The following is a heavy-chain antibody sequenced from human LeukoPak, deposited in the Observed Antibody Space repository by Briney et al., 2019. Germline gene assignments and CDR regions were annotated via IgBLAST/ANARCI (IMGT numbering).Heavy chain of an antibody. CDR1: GCSISSGGYY. CDR3: ARVHCSSTSCLFDY. D-gene: IGHD2-2*01. V-gene: IGHV4-31*03. Sequence: SETLSLTCTVCGCSISSGGYYWSWIRQHPGKGLEWIGYIYYSGSTYYNPSLKSRVTISVDTSKNQFSLKLSSVTAADTAVYYCARVHCSSTSCLFDYWGQGTLVTVSS. J-gene: IGHJ4*02. CDR2: IYYSGST.